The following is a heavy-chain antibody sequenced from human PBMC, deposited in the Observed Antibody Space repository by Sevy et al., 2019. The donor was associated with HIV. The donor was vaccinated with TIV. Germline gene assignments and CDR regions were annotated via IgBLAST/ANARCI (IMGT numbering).Heavy chain of an antibody. CDR1: GFTFNNYA. Sequence: GGSLRLSCEASGFTFNNYAMPWVRQVPGKGLEWAATISSNSATVNYVDSVKGRFTISRDNAKNSLYLQMNSLRPEDTAFYYCAKGHAFSTYAALEYWGQGALVTVSS. CDR3: AKGHAFSTYAALEY. J-gene: IGHJ4*02. CDR2: ISSNSATV. V-gene: IGHV3-9*01. D-gene: IGHD2-2*01.